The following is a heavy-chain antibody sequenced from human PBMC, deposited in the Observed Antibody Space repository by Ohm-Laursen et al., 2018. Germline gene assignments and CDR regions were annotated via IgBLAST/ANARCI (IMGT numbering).Heavy chain of an antibody. V-gene: IGHV4-31*03. CDR2: IYYSGST. CDR3: ARVNDLGIVDY. Sequence: TLSLTYTVSGGSISSGGYYWSWIRQPPGKGLEWIGYIYYSGSTYYNPSLKSRVTISVDTSKNQFSLKLSSVTAADTAVYYCARVNDLGIVDYWGQGTLVTVSS. J-gene: IGHJ4*02. D-gene: IGHD3-3*01. CDR1: GGSISSGGYY.